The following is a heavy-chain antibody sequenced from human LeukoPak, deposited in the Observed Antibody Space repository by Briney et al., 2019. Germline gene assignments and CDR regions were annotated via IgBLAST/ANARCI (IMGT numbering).Heavy chain of an antibody. CDR3: GRWGIEAAIDY. CDR2: INPDGSEA. D-gene: IGHD2-2*01. J-gene: IGHJ4*02. Sequence: GGSLRLSCAASGFTFGPYWMNWVRQAPGKGLEWVANINPDGSEAYYLDSVKGRFTIARDNVKNSLYLLMDSLRADDTAVYYCGRWGIEAAIDYWGQGTLVTVSS. CDR1: GFTFGPYW. V-gene: IGHV3-7*01.